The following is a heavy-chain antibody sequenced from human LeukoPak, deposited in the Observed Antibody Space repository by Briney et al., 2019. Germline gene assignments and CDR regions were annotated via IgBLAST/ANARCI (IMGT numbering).Heavy chain of an antibody. J-gene: IGHJ5*02. V-gene: IGHV1-18*01. CDR1: GYTFTSYG. D-gene: IGHD3-9*01. CDR2: ISAYNGNT. Sequence: ASVKVSCKASGYTFTSYGISWVRQAPGQGLEWMGWISAYNGNTNYAQKLQGRVTMTTDTSTSTAYMELRSLRSDDTAVYYCARSYDILTGYYRMNWFDPWGQGTLVTVSS. CDR3: ARSYDILTGYYRMNWFDP.